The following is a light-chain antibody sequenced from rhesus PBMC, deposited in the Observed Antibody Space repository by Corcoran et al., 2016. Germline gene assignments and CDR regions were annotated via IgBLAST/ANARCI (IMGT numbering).Light chain of an antibody. J-gene: IGKJ1*01. CDR1: QGISSY. CDR2: YAS. CDR3: QQYNSAPRT. Sequence: DIQMTQSPSSLSASVGDRVTITCRASQGISSYLAWFQLKPGKAPKPLINYASNLESGVPSRFSGSGSGTEFTLTISSLQPEDFATYFYQQYNSAPRTFGQGTKVEIK. V-gene: IGKV1-37*01.